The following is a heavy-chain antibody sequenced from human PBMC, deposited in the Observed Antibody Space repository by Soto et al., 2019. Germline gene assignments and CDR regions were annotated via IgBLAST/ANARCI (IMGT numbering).Heavy chain of an antibody. CDR1: GGTFSSYA. J-gene: IGHJ5*02. D-gene: IGHD4-4*01. V-gene: IGHV1-69*06. CDR2: IIPIFGTA. CDR3: ARERTTVTTGPNWFDP. Sequence: QVQLVQSGAEVKKPGSSVKVSCKASGGTFSSYAISWVRQAPGQGLEWMGGIIPIFGTANYAQKFQGRVKITADKSTSTAYMELSSLRSEDTAVYYCARERTTVTTGPNWFDPWGQGTLVTVSS.